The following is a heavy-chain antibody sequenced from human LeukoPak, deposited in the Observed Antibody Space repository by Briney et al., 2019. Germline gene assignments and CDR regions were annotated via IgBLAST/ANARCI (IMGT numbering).Heavy chain of an antibody. D-gene: IGHD3-3*01. Sequence: ASVKVSCKASGYTFTSYDINWVRQATGQGLEWMGWMNPNSGNTGYAQKFQGRVTITRNTSISTAYMELSSLRSEDTVVYYCAITYDFWSGYSRGAFDIWGQGTMVTVSS. J-gene: IGHJ3*02. CDR2: MNPNSGNT. CDR3: AITYDFWSGYSRGAFDI. V-gene: IGHV1-8*03. CDR1: GYTFTSYD.